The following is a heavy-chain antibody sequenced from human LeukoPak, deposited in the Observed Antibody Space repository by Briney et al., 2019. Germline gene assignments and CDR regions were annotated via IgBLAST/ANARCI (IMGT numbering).Heavy chain of an antibody. D-gene: IGHD3-22*01. J-gene: IGHJ3*02. V-gene: IGHV3-30*03. Sequence: PGGSLRLSCAASGFTFSSYGMHWVRQAPGKGLEWVAVISYDGSNKYYADSVKGRFTISRDNSKNTLYLQMNSLRAEDTAVYYCARDSTYYYDSTDAFDIWGQGTMVTVSS. CDR1: GFTFSSYG. CDR2: ISYDGSNK. CDR3: ARDSTYYYDSTDAFDI.